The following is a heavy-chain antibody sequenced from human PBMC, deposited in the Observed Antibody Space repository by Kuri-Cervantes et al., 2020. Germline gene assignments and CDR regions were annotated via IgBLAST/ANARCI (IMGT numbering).Heavy chain of an antibody. J-gene: IGHJ4*02. D-gene: IGHD2-21*02. CDR3: ARGVVVTAPLHHFDY. Sequence: ASVKVSCKASGYTFTGYYMHWVRQAPGQGLEWIGWINPNSGGTNYAQKFQGRVTMTRDTSISTAYMELSRLRSDDTAVYYCARGVVVTAPLHHFDYWGQGTLVTVSS. CDR2: INPNSGGT. V-gene: IGHV1-2*02. CDR1: GYTFTGYY.